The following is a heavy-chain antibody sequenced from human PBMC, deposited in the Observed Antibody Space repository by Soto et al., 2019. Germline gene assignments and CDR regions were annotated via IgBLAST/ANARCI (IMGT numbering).Heavy chain of an antibody. V-gene: IGHV1-18*01. CDR2: ISAYNGNT. D-gene: IGHD2-15*01. J-gene: IGHJ4*02. Sequence: ASVKVSCKASGYTFTSYGISWVRQAPGQGLEWMGWISAYNGNTNYAQKLQGRVTMTTDTSTSTAYMELRSLRSDDTAVYYCARDCSGGSCYDWVDYWGQGTLVTVS. CDR1: GYTFTSYG. CDR3: ARDCSGGSCYDWVDY.